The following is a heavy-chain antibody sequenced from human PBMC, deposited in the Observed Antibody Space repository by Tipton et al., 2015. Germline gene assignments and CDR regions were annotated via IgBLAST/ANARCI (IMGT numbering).Heavy chain of an antibody. D-gene: IGHD4-17*01. V-gene: IGHV3-11*04. CDR2: ISSSGNTK. J-gene: IGHJ4*02. CDR3: TRPTTGTAPFDY. Sequence: SLRLSCAASGFSFSDYYMSWIRQAPGKGLEWVSYISSSGNTKYYADSVKGRFTVSRDNAKNSLYLQMNSLRDEDTAVYYCTRPTTGTAPFDYWGRGTQVTVSS. CDR1: GFSFSDYY.